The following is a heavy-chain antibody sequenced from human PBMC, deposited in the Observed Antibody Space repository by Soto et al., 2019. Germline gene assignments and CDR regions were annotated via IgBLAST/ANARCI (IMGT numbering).Heavy chain of an antibody. CDR2: INHSGST. D-gene: IGHD3-9*01. V-gene: IGHV4-39*07. CDR1: GDSIRSSSHY. Sequence: PSETLSLTCTVSGDSIRSSSHYWSWIRQPPGKGLEWIGEINHSGSTNYNPSLKSRVTISVDTSKNQFSLKLSSVTAADTAVYYCARARPVLRYANWFDPWGQGTLVTVSS. CDR3: ARARPVLRYANWFDP. J-gene: IGHJ5*02.